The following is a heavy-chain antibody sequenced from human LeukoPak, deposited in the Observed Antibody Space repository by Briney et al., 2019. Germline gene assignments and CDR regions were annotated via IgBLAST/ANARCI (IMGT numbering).Heavy chain of an antibody. CDR1: GYTFTGYY. Sequence: ASVKVSCKASGYTFTGYYMHWVRQASGQGLEWMGWINPNSGGTNYAQKFQGRVTMTRDTSISTAYMELSRLRSDDTAVYYCARGWGGNNAFDIWGQGTMVTVSS. V-gene: IGHV1-2*02. CDR3: ARGWGGNNAFDI. D-gene: IGHD4-23*01. J-gene: IGHJ3*02. CDR2: INPNSGGT.